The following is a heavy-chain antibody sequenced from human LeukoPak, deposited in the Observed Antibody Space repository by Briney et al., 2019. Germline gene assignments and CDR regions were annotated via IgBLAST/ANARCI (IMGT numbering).Heavy chain of an antibody. V-gene: IGHV3-23*01. Sequence: PGGSLRLSCAASGFTFSGYAMSWVRQAPGKGLEWVSFISGGGGNTYYADSVKGRFTISRDNSKNTLYSQMNSLRAEDTAVYYCAKNGRWQAYYFDYWGQGTLVTVSS. CDR1: GFTFSGYA. J-gene: IGHJ4*02. CDR3: AKNGRWQAYYFDY. D-gene: IGHD4-23*01. CDR2: ISGGGGNT.